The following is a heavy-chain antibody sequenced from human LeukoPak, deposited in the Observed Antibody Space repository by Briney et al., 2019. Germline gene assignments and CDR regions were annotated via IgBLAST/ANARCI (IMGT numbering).Heavy chain of an antibody. Sequence: SETLSLTCAVSGYSISSGYYWGWIRPPPGKGLEWIGTIYHSGTTYYNASLKSRVTISLDTSKNQFSLNLRSVTAADTAVYYCAGFESTSGRGFDPWGQGTLVTVSS. CDR1: GYSISSGYY. J-gene: IGHJ5*02. D-gene: IGHD2-2*01. V-gene: IGHV4-38-2*01. CDR2: IYHSGTT. CDR3: AGFESTSGRGFDP.